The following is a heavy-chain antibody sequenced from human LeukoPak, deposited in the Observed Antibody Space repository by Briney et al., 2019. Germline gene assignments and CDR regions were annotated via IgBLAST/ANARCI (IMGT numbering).Heavy chain of an antibody. CDR3: ARQHWPDKFVDF. J-gene: IGHJ4*02. V-gene: IGHV1-2*02. CDR2: IDPNSAGTNT. D-gene: IGHD1-1*01. Sequence: GASVKVSCKGSGNTFSGSYVHWVRQARDQGLEWMGWIDPNSAGTNTNYAQKFQDRVTFTRDASVSAAYMELSRLTTDDTAVYYCARQHWPDKFVDFWGQGTLVTVYS. CDR1: GNTFSGSY.